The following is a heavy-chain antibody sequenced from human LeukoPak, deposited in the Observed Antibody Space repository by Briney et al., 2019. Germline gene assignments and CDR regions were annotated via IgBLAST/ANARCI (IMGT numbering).Heavy chain of an antibody. J-gene: IGHJ4*02. CDR2: IKSNTDGGTT. CDR1: GFTFSDAW. Sequence: GGSLRLSCAASGFTFSDAWMSWVRQTPGKGLEWVGRIKSNTDGGTTDFAAPVKGRFTISRDDSENALYLQMNSLKTEDTAVYYCTTQLLYEHNFDYWGKGTLVIVSS. D-gene: IGHD2-2*02. CDR3: TTQLLYEHNFDY. V-gene: IGHV3-15*01.